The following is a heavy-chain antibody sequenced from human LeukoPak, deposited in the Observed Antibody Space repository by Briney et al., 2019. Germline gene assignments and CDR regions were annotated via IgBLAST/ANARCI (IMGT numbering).Heavy chain of an antibody. J-gene: IGHJ3*01. CDR2: IKQDGSEK. CDR3: ARYGSGAYALDV. CDR1: GFTFSSCW. Sequence: GGSLRLSCAASGFTFSSCWMSWVRQAPGKGLEWVANIKQDGSEKYYVDSVKGRFTISRDNAKNSLYLQMNSLRAEDTAVYYCARYGSGAYALDVWGQGTMVTVSS. V-gene: IGHV3-7*05. D-gene: IGHD3-10*01.